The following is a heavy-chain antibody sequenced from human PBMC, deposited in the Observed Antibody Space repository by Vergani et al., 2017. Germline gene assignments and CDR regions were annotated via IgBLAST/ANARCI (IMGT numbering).Heavy chain of an antibody. CDR2: IIHSGST. Sequence: QVQLQQWGAGLLKPSETLSLTCAVYGGSFSGYYWSWIRQPPGKGLEWIGEIIHSGSTNCNPSLKSRVTISVDTSTTQFSLKLSSVTAAETAVYYCARAGYCSGGSCCSSYACVSWGQGTMVTVSS. CDR3: ARAGYCSGGSCCSSYACVS. J-gene: IGHJ3*02. CDR1: GGSFSGYY. D-gene: IGHD2-15*01. V-gene: IGHV4-34*12.